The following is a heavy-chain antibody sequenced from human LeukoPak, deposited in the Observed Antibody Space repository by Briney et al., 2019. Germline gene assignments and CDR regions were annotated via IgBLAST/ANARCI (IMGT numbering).Heavy chain of an antibody. CDR2: IYSDGNT. D-gene: IGHD1-26*01. J-gene: IGHJ1*01. CDR1: GFTVSNNR. CDR3: VREREGSNSEH. Sequence: GGSLRLACAASGFTVSNNRLSWVRQAPGMGLEWVSTIYSDGNTYYPDSVKGRFIISGDGSKNTLYLQLNSLRTEDTAIYYCVREREGSNSEHWGQGTLVTVSS. V-gene: IGHV3-53*01.